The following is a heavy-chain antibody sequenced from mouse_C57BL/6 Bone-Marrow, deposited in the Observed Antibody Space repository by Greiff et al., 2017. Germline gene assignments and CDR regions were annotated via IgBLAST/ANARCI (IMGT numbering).Heavy chain of an antibody. CDR2: FSSGGGYT. J-gene: IGHJ2*01. CDR1: GFTFSRYG. CDR3: ARQGTVVDY. Sequence: EVKLMESVADLVKPGGSLKLSCAASGFTFSRYGMSWVRPTPDTSLAWVATFSSGGGYTYYPHSVQGRFPIPCDPTINPPYLQMSSLKSEDAAMYYCARQGTVVDYWGQGTTLTVSS. V-gene: IGHV5-6*01. D-gene: IGHD1-1*01.